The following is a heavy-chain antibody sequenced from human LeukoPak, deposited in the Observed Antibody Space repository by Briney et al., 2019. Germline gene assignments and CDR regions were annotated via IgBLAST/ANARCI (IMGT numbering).Heavy chain of an antibody. D-gene: IGHD1-26*01. CDR2: INSDGSST. V-gene: IGHV3-74*01. J-gene: IGHJ4*02. CDR1: GFTFSSYW. CDR3: ARDPSSGSYYGWLLRY. Sequence: PGGSLGLSCAASGFTFSSYWMHWVCQAPGKGLVWVSRINSDGSSTSYADSVKGRFTISRDNAKNTLYLQMNSLRAEDTAVYYCARDPSSGSYYGWLLRYWGQGTLVTVSS.